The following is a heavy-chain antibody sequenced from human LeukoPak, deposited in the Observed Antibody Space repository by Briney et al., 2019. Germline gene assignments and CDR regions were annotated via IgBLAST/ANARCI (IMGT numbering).Heavy chain of an antibody. Sequence: GGSLRLSCAASGFTFSSYAMSWVRQAPGKGLEWVSAISGSGGSTYYADSVKGRFTISRDNSKNTLYLQMNSLRAEDTAVYYCARQFGEPYYYYYGMDVWGQGTTVTVSS. CDR3: ARQFGEPYYYYYGMDV. V-gene: IGHV3-23*01. D-gene: IGHD3-10*01. J-gene: IGHJ6*02. CDR1: GFTFSSYA. CDR2: ISGSGGST.